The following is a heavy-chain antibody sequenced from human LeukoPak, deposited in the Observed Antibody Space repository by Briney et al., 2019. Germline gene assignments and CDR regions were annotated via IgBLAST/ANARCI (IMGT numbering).Heavy chain of an antibody. CDR2: INTDGTYT. CDR1: GFTFTTYW. J-gene: IGHJ3*02. Sequence: GGSLRLSCAASGFTFTTYWMHWVRQAPGKGLVWVSRINTDGTYTNYADSVKGRFTISRDNAKKTLNLQMNSLRVEDTAVYYCAREEQTLDAFDIWGQGTMVTVTS. D-gene: IGHD1-26*01. CDR3: AREEQTLDAFDI. V-gene: IGHV3-74*01.